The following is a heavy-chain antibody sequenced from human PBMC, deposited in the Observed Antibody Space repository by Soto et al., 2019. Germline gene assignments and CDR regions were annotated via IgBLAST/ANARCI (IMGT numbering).Heavy chain of an antibody. V-gene: IGHV5-51*01. CDR1: GYSFTSYW. J-gene: IGHJ6*02. Sequence: GESLKISCKGSGYSFTSYWIGWVRQMPGKGLEWMGIIYPGDSDTRYSPSFQGQVTISADKSISTAYLQWSSLKASDTAMYYCARTSAAGKYYYAMDVWGQGTMVTVSS. CDR3: ARTSAAGKYYYAMDV. D-gene: IGHD6-13*01. CDR2: IYPGDSDT.